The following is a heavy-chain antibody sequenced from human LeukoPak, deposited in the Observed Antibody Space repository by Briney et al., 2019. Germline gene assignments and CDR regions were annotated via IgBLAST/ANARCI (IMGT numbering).Heavy chain of an antibody. CDR3: ARVVGMTYYFDY. D-gene: IGHD2-21*02. CDR1: GFTFDDYG. CDR2: INWNGGST. V-gene: IGHV3-20*04. Sequence: PGGSLRLYCAASGFTFDDYGMSWVRQAPGKGLEWVSGINWNGGSTGYADSVKGRFTISRDNAKNSLYLQMNSLRAEDTALYYCARVVGMTYYFDYWGQGTLVTVSS. J-gene: IGHJ4*02.